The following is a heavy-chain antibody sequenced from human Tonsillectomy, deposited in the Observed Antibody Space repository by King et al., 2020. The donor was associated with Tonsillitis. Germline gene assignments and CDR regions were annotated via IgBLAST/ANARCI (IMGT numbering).Heavy chain of an antibody. CDR2: ISYDGSDK. CDR3: ARGLGEDTAMALYYSYYGMDV. D-gene: IGHD5-18*01. V-gene: IGHV3-30-3*01. Sequence: VQLVESGGGVVQPGRSLRLSCAASGFTFSSSAMHWVRQAPGKGLEWGAVISYDGSDKYYADSVQGRFTISRDNSKNTLYLQMNSLGAEDTAVYYCARGLGEDTAMALYYSYYGMDVWGQGTTVTVSS. J-gene: IGHJ6*02. CDR1: GFTFSSSA.